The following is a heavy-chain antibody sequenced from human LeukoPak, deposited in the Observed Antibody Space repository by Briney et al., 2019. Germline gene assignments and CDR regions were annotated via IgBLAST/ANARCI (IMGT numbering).Heavy chain of an antibody. D-gene: IGHD3-22*01. J-gene: IGHJ4*02. Sequence: PGGSLRLSCAACGFTFSSYWMHWVRQAPGKGLVWVSRINSDGSSTSYADSVKGRFTISRDNAKNTLYLQMNSLRAEDTAVYCCARECYDSSGYYYGDWGQGTLVTVSS. CDR3: ARECYDSSGYYYGD. V-gene: IGHV3-74*01. CDR1: GFTFSSYW. CDR2: INSDGSST.